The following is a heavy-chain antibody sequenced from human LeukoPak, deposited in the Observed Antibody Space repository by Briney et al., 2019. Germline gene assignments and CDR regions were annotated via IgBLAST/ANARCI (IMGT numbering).Heavy chain of an antibody. Sequence: PSETLSLTCTVSGGSLSSSTYYWSWVRQPPGKGLEWVGYMFYSGSTNYKPSLRSRVTMLVDASNSQFSLHLYSVTAADTAVYYCARVGRSTVVAQGYYFDYWGQGALVTVSS. CDR3: ARVGRSTVVAQGYYFDY. J-gene: IGHJ4*02. D-gene: IGHD4-23*01. CDR1: GGSLSSSTYY. CDR2: MFYSGST. V-gene: IGHV4-61*01.